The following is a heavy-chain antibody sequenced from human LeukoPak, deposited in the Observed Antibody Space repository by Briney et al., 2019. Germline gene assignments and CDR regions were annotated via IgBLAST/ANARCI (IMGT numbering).Heavy chain of an antibody. D-gene: IGHD3-10*01. J-gene: IGHJ4*02. Sequence: GGSLRLSCAASGFTFSSYWMHWVRQAPGKGLVWVSRINTDGSSTSYADSVKGRFTISGDNAKNTLYLQMNSLRAEDTAVYYCAREYYYGSGSYGYWGQGTLVTVSS. CDR2: INTDGSST. V-gene: IGHV3-74*01. CDR3: AREYYYGSGSYGY. CDR1: GFTFSSYW.